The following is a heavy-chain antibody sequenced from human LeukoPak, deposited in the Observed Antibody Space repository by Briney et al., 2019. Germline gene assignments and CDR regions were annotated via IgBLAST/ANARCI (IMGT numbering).Heavy chain of an antibody. CDR3: ARVRVRGVSKGNGMDV. CDR2: ISSSSSYI. CDR1: GFTFSSYS. V-gene: IGHV3-21*01. Sequence: GSLRLSCAASGFTFSSYSMNWVRQAPGKGLEWVSSISSSSSYIYYADSVKGRFTISRDNAKNSLYLQMNSLRAEDTAVYYCARVRVRGVSKGNGMDVWGQGTRVTVSS. J-gene: IGHJ6*02. D-gene: IGHD3-10*01.